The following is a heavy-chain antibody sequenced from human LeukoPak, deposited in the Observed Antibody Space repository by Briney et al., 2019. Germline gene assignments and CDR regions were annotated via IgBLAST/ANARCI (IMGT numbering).Heavy chain of an antibody. V-gene: IGHV3-23*01. CDR3: AKSQFSASDWRHNID. J-gene: IGHJ4*02. CDR2: ISGSGGDT. D-gene: IGHD6-19*01. CDR1: GFTFGSYA. Sequence: PGGSLRLSCEASGFTFGSYAMYWVRQAPGKGLEWVSAISGSGGDTYYADSVKGRFTISRDNSQTTLYLQMNSLRAEDTAGYYCAKSQFSASDWRHNIDWGQGTLVTVSS.